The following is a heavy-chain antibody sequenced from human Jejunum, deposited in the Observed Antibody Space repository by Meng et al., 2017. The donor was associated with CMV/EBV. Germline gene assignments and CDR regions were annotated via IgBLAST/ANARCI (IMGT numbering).Heavy chain of an antibody. J-gene: IGHJ4*02. CDR1: SYW. V-gene: IGHV3-7*01. D-gene: IGHD3-3*01. Sequence: SYWMSWVRQAPGKGLEWVANIKQDGSEKYYVDSVKGRFTISRDNAKNSVYLQMNSLRADDTAVYYCVRVFNYDYWNGYSDYYFDYWGQGTLVTVSS. CDR3: VRVFNYDYWNGYSDYYFDY. CDR2: IKQDGSEK.